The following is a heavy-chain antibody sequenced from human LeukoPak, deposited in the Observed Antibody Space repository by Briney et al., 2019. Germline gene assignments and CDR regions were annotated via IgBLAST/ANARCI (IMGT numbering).Heavy chain of an antibody. V-gene: IGHV3-9*01. CDR3: ARERKYDSNFDY. J-gene: IGHJ4*02. CDR1: GFTFDDYA. CDR2: ISWNSGVI. Sequence: GRSLRLSCAASGFTFDDYAMHWVRQAPGKGLEWVSGISWNSGVIGYADSVKGRFTVSRDNAKNTLYLQMNSLRAEDTAVYYCARERKYDSNFDYWGQGTLVTVSS. D-gene: IGHD1-1*01.